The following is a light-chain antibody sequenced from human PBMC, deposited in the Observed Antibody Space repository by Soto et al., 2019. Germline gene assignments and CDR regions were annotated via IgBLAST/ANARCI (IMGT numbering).Light chain of an antibody. CDR3: SSYAGSYTVV. J-gene: IGLJ2*01. CDR2: EVN. Sequence: QSVLTQPPSASGSPGQSVTISCTGTSSDVGGYNYVSWYQQHPGKAPKLMIYEVNKRPSGVPDRFSGSKSGNTASLTVSGLQTEDEADYYCSSYAGSYTVVFGGGTKVTVL. CDR1: SSDVGGYNY. V-gene: IGLV2-8*01.